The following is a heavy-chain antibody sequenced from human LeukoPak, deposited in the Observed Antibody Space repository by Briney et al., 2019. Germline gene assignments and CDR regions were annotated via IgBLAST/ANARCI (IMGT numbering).Heavy chain of an antibody. D-gene: IGHD1-26*01. CDR2: ISLSGVT. CDR1: GGSISSTNW. CDR3: SRESGAFSPFGY. Sequence: SETLSLTCGVSGGSISSTNWWSWVRQPPGQGLGWIGEISLSGVTNYNPSLKSRVTMSLDRSKNHLSLTLTSVTAADTAVYYCSRESGAFSPFGYWGQGTLVTVSS. J-gene: IGHJ4*02. V-gene: IGHV4-4*02.